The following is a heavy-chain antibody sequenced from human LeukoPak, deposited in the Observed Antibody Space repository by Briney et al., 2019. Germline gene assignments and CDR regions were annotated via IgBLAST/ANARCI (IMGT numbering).Heavy chain of an antibody. V-gene: IGHV5-51*01. CDR2: IYPGDSDT. J-gene: IGHJ4*02. CDR1: GYSFTSYW. Sequence: KPGGSLRLSCKGSGYSFTSYWIGWVRQMPGKGLEWMGIIYPGDSDTRYSPSFQGQVTISADKSISTAYLQWGSLKASDTAMYYCATDLYGDSFDYWGQGTLVTVSS. CDR3: ATDLYGDSFDY. D-gene: IGHD4-17*01.